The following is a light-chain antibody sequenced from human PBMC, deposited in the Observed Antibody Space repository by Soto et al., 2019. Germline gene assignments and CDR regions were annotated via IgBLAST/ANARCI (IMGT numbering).Light chain of an antibody. CDR3: QQRSNWPLT. V-gene: IGKV3-11*01. J-gene: IGKJ4*01. CDR1: QSVSSY. CDR2: DAS. Sequence: EIVLTQSPATLSLSPGERATLSCRASQSVSSYLAWYQQKPGQAPRLLIYDASNRATGIPARFSGSGSGTAFTLTISRLEPEDFAVYYCQQRSNWPLTFGGGTKVEIK.